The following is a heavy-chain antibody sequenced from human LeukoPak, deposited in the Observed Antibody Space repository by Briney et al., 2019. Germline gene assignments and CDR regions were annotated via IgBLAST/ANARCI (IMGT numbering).Heavy chain of an antibody. J-gene: IGHJ4*02. Sequence: GGSLRLSCAASEFTFSSYDMNWVRQAPGKGLEWVSYISSSGNFVYYADSVKGRFTISRDNAKNSLYLQMNSLRAEDTAVYYCARRGGFDYWGQGTLVTVSS. CDR1: EFTFSSYD. CDR2: ISSSGNFV. CDR3: ARRGGFDY. V-gene: IGHV3-48*03. D-gene: IGHD3-3*01.